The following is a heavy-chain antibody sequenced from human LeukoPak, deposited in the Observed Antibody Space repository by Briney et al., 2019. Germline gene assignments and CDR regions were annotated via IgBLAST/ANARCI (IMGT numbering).Heavy chain of an antibody. CDR2: MNPNSGNT. J-gene: IGHJ4*02. CDR3: ARSHDYSNTD. V-gene: IGHV1-8*03. CDR1: GYTFTSYY. D-gene: IGHD4-11*01. Sequence: ASVKVSCKASGYTFTSYYIHWVRQAPGQGLEWMGWMNPNSGNTGYAQKFQGRVTITRNTSISTAYMELSSLRSEDTAVYYCARSHDYSNTDWGQGTLVTVSS.